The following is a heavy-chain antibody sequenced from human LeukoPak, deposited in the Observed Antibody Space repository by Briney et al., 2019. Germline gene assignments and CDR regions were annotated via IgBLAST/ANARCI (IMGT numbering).Heavy chain of an antibody. D-gene: IGHD2-15*01. CDR1: GFTFKDYA. V-gene: IGHV3-23*01. J-gene: IGHJ1*01. CDR2: IRASGGLK. CDR3: AREDIVVVAAATGGFQH. Sequence: GGSLRLSCAASGFTFKDYAMMWVRQAPGRGLEWVSAIRASGGLKFYADSVKGRFTISRDNAKNSLYLQMNSLRAEDTALYYCAREDIVVVAAATGGFQHWGQGTLVTVSS.